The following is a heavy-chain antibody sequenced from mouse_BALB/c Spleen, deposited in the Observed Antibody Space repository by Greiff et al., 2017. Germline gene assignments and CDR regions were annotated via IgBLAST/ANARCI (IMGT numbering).Heavy chain of an antibody. Sequence: DVQLVESGGGLVKPGGSLKLSCAASGFTFSDYYMYWVRQTPEKRLEWVATISDGGSYTYYPDSVKGRFTISRDNAKNNLYLQMSSLKSEDTAMYYCAIPGAYWGQGTLVTVSA. D-gene: IGHD5-1*01. CDR2: ISDGGSYT. CDR3: AIPGAY. V-gene: IGHV5-4*02. CDR1: GFTFSDYY. J-gene: IGHJ3*01.